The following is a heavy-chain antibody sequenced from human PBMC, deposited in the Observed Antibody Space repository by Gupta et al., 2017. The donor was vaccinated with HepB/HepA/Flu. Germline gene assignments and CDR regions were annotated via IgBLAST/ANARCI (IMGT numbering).Heavy chain of an antibody. CDR2: IDPYTGVT. CDR1: GYTLTANY. V-gene: IGHV1-2*02. D-gene: IGHD3-10*01. Sequence: QVQLLQSGAEVKKPGASVRVSCKASGYTLTANYVHWIRQAPGQGLEWMGYIDPYTGVTNYAQKFQDRVILTSDTSISSAFLDLSSLRPDDTAVYYCARDPGGPYFDTWGQGTLVTVSS. CDR3: ARDPGGPYFDT. J-gene: IGHJ5*02.